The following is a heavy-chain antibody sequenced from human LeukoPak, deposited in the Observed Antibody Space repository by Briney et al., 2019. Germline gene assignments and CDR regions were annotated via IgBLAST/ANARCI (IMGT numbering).Heavy chain of an antibody. V-gene: IGHV3-15*01. Sequence: PGGSLRLSCAASGFTFSNAWMSWVRQAPGKGLEWVGRIKSKTDGGTTDYAAPVKGGFTISRDDSKNTLYLQMNSLKTGDTAVYYCTTDSGYDWVDYWGQGTLVTVSS. CDR1: GFTFSNAW. CDR3: TTDSGYDWVDY. J-gene: IGHJ4*02. CDR2: IKSKTDGGTT. D-gene: IGHD5-12*01.